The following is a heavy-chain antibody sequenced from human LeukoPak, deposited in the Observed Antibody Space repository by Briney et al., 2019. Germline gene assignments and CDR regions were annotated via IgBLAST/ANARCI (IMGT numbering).Heavy chain of an antibody. CDR3: AKDAPDGSQGGFDY. CDR2: ISWNSGSI. J-gene: IGHJ4*02. V-gene: IGHV3-9*01. D-gene: IGHD3-10*01. CDR1: GFTFDDYA. Sequence: PGGSLRLSCAASGFTFDDYAMHWARQAPGKGLEWVSGISWNSGSIGYADSVKGRFTISRDNAKNSLYLQMNSLRAEDTALYYCAKDAPDGSQGGFDYWGQGTLVTVSS.